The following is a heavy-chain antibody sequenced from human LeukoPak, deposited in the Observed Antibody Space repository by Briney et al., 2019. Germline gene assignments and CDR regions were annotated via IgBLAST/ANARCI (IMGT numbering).Heavy chain of an antibody. Sequence: GGSLRLSCAASGFTFSTSDMHWVRQAPGKGLEWVAVISYDGSNKYYGDSVKGRFTISRDNSKTTLYLQMNSLRAEDTAVYYCAKGAIVYNYYFDYWGQGTLVTVSS. CDR1: GFTFSTSD. CDR2: ISYDGSNK. CDR3: AKGAIVYNYYFDY. J-gene: IGHJ4*02. D-gene: IGHD5-24*01. V-gene: IGHV3-30*18.